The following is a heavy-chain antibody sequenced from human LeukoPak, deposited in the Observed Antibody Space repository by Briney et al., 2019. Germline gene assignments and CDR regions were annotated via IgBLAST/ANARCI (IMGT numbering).Heavy chain of an antibody. V-gene: IGHV3-23*01. J-gene: IGHJ4*02. CDR2: ISGSGGDT. Sequence: GGSLRLSCAASGFTFSSYALSWVRQAPGQGLEWVSAISGSGGDTYYADSVKGRFTISRDNSKNTLYLQMNSLTAEDTAVYYCAKLVGVTPFDYWGQGTLVTVPS. CDR3: AKLVGVTPFDY. D-gene: IGHD1-26*01. CDR1: GFTFSSYA.